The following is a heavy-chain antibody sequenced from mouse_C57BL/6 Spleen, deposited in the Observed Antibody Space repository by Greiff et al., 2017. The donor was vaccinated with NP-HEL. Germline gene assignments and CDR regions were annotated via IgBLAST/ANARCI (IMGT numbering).Heavy chain of an antibody. CDR2: INPNNGGT. J-gene: IGHJ3*01. V-gene: IGHV1-18*01. CDR1: GYTFTDYN. CDR3: ARGWSLTMAWFAY. Sequence: VQLQQSGPELVKPGASVKIPCKASGYTFTDYNMDWVKQSHGKSLEWIGDINPNNGGTIYNQKFKGKATLTVDKSSSIAYMELRSLTSEDTAVYYCARGWSLTMAWFAYWGQGTLVTVSA. D-gene: IGHD1-1*02.